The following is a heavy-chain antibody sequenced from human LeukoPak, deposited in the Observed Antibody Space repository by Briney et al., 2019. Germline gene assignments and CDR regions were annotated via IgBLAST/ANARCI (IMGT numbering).Heavy chain of an antibody. D-gene: IGHD3-9*01. CDR2: TYYRSKWYN. V-gene: IGHV6-1*01. J-gene: IGHJ4*02. Sequence: SQTLSLTCAISGDSVSSNSAAWNWIRQSPSRGLEWLGRTYYRSKWYNDYAVSVKSRITINPDTSKNQFSLQLNSVTPEDTAVYYCAREPFYDILTGYYNSYLYYFDYWGQGTLVTVSS. CDR1: GDSVSSNSAA. CDR3: AREPFYDILTGYYNSYLYYFDY.